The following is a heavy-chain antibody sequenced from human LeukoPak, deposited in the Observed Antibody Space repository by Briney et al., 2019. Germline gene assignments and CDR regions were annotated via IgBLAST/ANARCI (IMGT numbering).Heavy chain of an antibody. V-gene: IGHV4-31*03. CDR3: ARDRGDYSGDPGYFDY. D-gene: IGHD4-23*01. J-gene: IGHJ4*02. Sequence: SETLSLTCTVSGGSISSGGYYWSWIRQHPGKGLEWIGYIHSSGSTSYNPSLRSRLSISRDRSKNQFSLKLTSVTAADTAFYCCARDRGDYSGDPGYFDYWGQGPLVTVSS. CDR2: IHSSGST. CDR1: GGSISSGGYY.